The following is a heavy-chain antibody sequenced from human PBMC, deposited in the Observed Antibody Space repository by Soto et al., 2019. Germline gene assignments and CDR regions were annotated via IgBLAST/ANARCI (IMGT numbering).Heavy chain of an antibody. CDR3: ARDRPNMIFGVVMSYGLDV. V-gene: IGHV1-69*01. CDR1: GGTLSNYG. CDR2: TIPMFRIP. Sequence: QMQLVQSGPEVKNPGSSVRVSCMASGGTLSNYGIAWVRQAPGQGLEWMGGTIPMFRIPDYADKFQGRVTITADESTSTAYMELRGLRSEDTAVYYCARDRPNMIFGVVMSYGLDVWGQGTTVTVSS. J-gene: IGHJ6*02. D-gene: IGHD3-3*01.